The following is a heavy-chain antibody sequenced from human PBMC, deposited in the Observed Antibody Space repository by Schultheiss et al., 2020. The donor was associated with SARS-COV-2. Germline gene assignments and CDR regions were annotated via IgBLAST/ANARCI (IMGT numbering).Heavy chain of an antibody. D-gene: IGHD5-12*01. CDR1: GFTFSSYG. J-gene: IGHJ3*02. CDR2: ISNSSSYR. V-gene: IGHV3-21*01. Sequence: GESLKISCAASGFTFSSYGMHWVRQAPGKGLEWVSSISNSSSYRYYADSVKGRFTISRDNSKNTLYLQMNSLRAEDTAVYYCARDGWIVATICTFDIWGQGTMVTVSS. CDR3: ARDGWIVATICTFDI.